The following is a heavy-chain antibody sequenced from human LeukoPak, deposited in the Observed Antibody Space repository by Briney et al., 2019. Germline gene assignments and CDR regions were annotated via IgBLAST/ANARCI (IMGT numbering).Heavy chain of an antibody. J-gene: IGHJ4*02. CDR3: AKVDRQLLYPDY. CDR2: ISGSGGST. D-gene: IGHD2-2*01. CDR1: GFTFSSYA. Sequence: PGGSLRLSCAASGFTFSSYAMSWGRHPPGKGLEWVSAISGSGGSTYYADSVKGRFTISRDNSKNTLYLQMNSLRAEDAAVYYCAKVDRQLLYPDYWGQGALVADSS. V-gene: IGHV3-23*01.